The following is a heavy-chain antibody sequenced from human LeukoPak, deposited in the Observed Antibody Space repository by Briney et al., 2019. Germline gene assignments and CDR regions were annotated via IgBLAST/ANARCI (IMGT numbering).Heavy chain of an antibody. D-gene: IGHD3-22*01. CDR1: GFTVSSNY. V-gene: IGHV3-11*01. Sequence: GGSLRLSCAASGFTVSSNYMSWVRQAPGKGLEWISYISSSGNTIYYADSVRGRFTISRDHAKNSLYLQMNSLRAEDTAVYFCARGAGDSSGLFDYWGQRTLVTVSS. CDR2: ISSSGNTI. CDR3: ARGAGDSSGLFDY. J-gene: IGHJ4*02.